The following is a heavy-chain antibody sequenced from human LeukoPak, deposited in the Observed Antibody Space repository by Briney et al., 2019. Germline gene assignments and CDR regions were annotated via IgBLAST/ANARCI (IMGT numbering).Heavy chain of an antibody. D-gene: IGHD3-3*01. CDR2: ISGDGGST. Sequence: GGSLRLSCAAYGFTFDDYAMHWVRQAPGKGLEWVSLISGDGGSTYYADSVKGRFTISRDNSKNSLYLQMNSLRTEDTALYYCAKDIVPYDFWSGYYYEPSYWGQGTLVTVSS. CDR3: AKDIVPYDFWSGYYYEPSY. V-gene: IGHV3-43*02. CDR1: GFTFDDYA. J-gene: IGHJ4*02.